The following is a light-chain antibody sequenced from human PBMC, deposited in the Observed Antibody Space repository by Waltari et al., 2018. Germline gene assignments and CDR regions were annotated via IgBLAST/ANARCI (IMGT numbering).Light chain of an antibody. V-gene: IGKV3-20*01. CDR1: HFVSSNY. CDR2: DAS. Sequence: EIVLTQSPGTLSLSPGDRATLSCRASHFVSSNYLAWYQQKPGQTPRLLIYDASARATGIADRFSGSGSETDFTLTISRLEPEDFAVYYCQQYGNSPLTFGGGTKVE. J-gene: IGKJ4*01. CDR3: QQYGNSPLT.